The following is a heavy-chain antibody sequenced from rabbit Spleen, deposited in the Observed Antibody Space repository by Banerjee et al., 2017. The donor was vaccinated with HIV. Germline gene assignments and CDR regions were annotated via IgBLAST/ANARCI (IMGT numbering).Heavy chain of an antibody. CDR3: ARDAGSSFSSYGMDL. CDR2: IDPVFGSA. J-gene: IGHJ6*01. D-gene: IGHD8-1*01. CDR1: GFDFSSYY. V-gene: IGHV1S7*01. Sequence: QSLEESGGDLVQPEGSLTLSCKASGFDFSSYYMSWVRQAPGKGLEWIGYIDPVFGSAYYASWVNGRFSISRENTQNTVSLQLNSLTAADTATYFCARDAGSSFSSYGMDLWGQGTLVTVS.